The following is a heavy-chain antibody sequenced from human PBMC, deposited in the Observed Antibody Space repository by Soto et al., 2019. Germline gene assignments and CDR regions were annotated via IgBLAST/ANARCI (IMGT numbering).Heavy chain of an antibody. Sequence: EVQLVESGGGLVQPGGSLRLSCAASGFTFSSYAMHWVRQAPGKGLEYVSAISSNGGSTYYANSVNGRFTISRDNSKNTLYLQMGSLRAEDMAVYYCARDGCGYSGYHFDYWCQGTLVTVSS. V-gene: IGHV3-64*01. D-gene: IGHD5-12*01. J-gene: IGHJ4*02. CDR2: ISSNGGST. CDR3: ARDGCGYSGYHFDY. CDR1: GFTFSSYA.